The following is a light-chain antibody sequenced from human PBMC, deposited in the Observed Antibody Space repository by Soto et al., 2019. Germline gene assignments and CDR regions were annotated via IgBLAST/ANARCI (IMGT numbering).Light chain of an antibody. J-gene: IGKJ1*01. CDR2: AAS. V-gene: IGKV1-9*01. Sequence: IKLTQSPSFLSPSLGDSVTITCRASQVISTSLAWYQVKPVKAPKLLIYAASTLESGVPSRFSATVSGTEFSLTITSLQPEDFVVYYCQQAGYSFWTFGQGTKVDI. CDR3: QQAGYSFWT. CDR1: QVISTS.